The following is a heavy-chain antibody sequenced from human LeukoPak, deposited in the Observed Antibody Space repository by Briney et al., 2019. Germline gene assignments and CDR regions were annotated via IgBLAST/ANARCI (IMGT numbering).Heavy chain of an antibody. CDR2: ISGSGGST. V-gene: IGHV3-23*01. CDR3: AKGLSGFLEWLLYDY. Sequence: GGSLRLSCAASGFTFSSYAMIWVRQAPGKGLEWVSAISGSGGSTYYADSVKGRFTISRDNYKNTLYMQMNSLRAKDTAVYYCAKGLSGFLEWLLYDYWGQGTLVTVSS. D-gene: IGHD3-3*01. J-gene: IGHJ4*02. CDR1: GFTFSSYA.